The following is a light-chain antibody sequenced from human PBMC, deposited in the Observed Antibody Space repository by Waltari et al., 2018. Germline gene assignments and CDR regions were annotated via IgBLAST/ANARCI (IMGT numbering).Light chain of an antibody. J-gene: IGKJ1*01. CDR3: QQYYSYPWT. CDR2: AAS. V-gene: IGKV1-8*01. CDR1: PGISSY. Sequence: AIRMTQSPSSLPASTGDRVTITCRASPGISSYLAWYQQKPGKAPKLLIYAASTLQSGVPSRFSGSGSGTDFTLTISCLQSEDFATYYCQQYYSYPWTFGQGTKVEIK.